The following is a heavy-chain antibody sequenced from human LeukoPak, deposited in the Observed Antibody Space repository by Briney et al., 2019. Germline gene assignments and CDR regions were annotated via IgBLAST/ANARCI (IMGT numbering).Heavy chain of an antibody. CDR2: INPSGGST. Sequence: GASVKVSCKASGYTFTSYYMHWVRQAPGQGLEWMGIINPSGGSTSYAQKFQGRVTMTRDTSTSTVYMELSSLRSEDTAVYYCGVYCSSTSCYDYRGQGTLVTVSS. D-gene: IGHD2-2*01. J-gene: IGHJ4*02. V-gene: IGHV1-46*01. CDR3: GVYCSSTSCYDY. CDR1: GYTFTSYY.